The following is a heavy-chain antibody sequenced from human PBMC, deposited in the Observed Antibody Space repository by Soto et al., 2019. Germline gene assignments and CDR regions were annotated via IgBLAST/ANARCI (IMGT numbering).Heavy chain of an antibody. J-gene: IGHJ4*02. D-gene: IGHD7-27*01. CDR2: IYYNGNT. CDR3: TRANWYSEY. V-gene: IGHV4-59*11. Sequence: SETLSLTCTVSGGSISNHYWSWIRQPPGKGLEWIGYIYYNGNTNYNPSLKSRATMSVDTSRNQISLKLSSVTAADTAVYYCTRANWYSEYWGQGTLVTVSS. CDR1: GGSISNHY.